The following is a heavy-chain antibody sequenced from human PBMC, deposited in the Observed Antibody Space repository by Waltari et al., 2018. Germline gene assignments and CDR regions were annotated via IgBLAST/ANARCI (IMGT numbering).Heavy chain of an antibody. CDR1: GGSISSSTYY. Sequence: QMQLQESGPGLVKSSEPLSLTCTVSGGSISSSTYYWGWIRQPPGKGLEWIGNIYYSGRTYYKPSLKSRLTISVDTSKNQFSLNLRSVTAADTAVYYCARLPISLGVGSVFDIWGQGTMVTVSS. J-gene: IGHJ3*02. CDR3: ARLPISLGVGSVFDI. V-gene: IGHV4-39*01. D-gene: IGHD2-15*01. CDR2: IYYSGRT.